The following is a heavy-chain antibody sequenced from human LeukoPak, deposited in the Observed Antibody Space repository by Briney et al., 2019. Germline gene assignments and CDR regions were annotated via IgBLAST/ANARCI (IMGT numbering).Heavy chain of an antibody. CDR3: AKDRELLWFGELLYPYYFDY. D-gene: IGHD3-10*01. Sequence: GGSLRLSCAASGSTFSSYAMSWVRQAPGKGLEWVSAISGSGGSTYYADSVKGRFTISRDNSKNTLYLQMNSLRAEDTAVYYCAKDRELLWFGELLYPYYFDYWGQGTLVTVSS. V-gene: IGHV3-23*01. J-gene: IGHJ4*02. CDR1: GSTFSSYA. CDR2: ISGSGGST.